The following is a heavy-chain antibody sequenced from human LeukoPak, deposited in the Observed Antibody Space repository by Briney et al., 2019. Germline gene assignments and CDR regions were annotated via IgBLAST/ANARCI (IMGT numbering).Heavy chain of an antibody. V-gene: IGHV3-11*01. CDR2: ISSSGTTI. CDR3: ARWDSSGCLDY. D-gene: IGHD3-22*01. Sequence: GVYLRLSCAASGLTFSDYYMSWIRQAPGKGLEWVSYISSSGTTIYYADTVKGRFTISRDNAKNSLYLQMNSLRAEDTAVYFCARWDSSGCLDYWGQGTLVTVSS. CDR1: GLTFSDYY. J-gene: IGHJ4*02.